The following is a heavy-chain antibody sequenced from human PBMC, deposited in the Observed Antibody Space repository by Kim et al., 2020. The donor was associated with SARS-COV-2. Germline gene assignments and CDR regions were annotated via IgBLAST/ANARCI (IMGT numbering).Heavy chain of an antibody. D-gene: IGHD5-12*01. Sequence: ADSVKGRFTISRDNSKNTLYLQMNSLRAEDTAVYYCAKVDGFSRLKTFDYWGQGTLVTVSS. J-gene: IGHJ4*02. CDR3: AKVDGFSRLKTFDY. V-gene: IGHV3-23*01.